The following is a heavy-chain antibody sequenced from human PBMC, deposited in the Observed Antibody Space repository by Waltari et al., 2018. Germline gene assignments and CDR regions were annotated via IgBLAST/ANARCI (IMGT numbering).Heavy chain of an antibody. CDR2: IIPIFGTA. D-gene: IGHD2-2*01. Sequence: QVQLVQSGAEVKKPGSSVKVSCKASGGTFSSYAISWVRQAPGQGLEWMGRIIPIFGTANYAQKFQGRVTITADKSTSTAYMELSSLRSEDTAVYYCARRYCSGTSCSRRLSDAFDIWGQGTMVTVSS. CDR3: ARRYCSGTSCSRRLSDAFDI. J-gene: IGHJ3*02. V-gene: IGHV1-69*13. CDR1: GGTFSSYA.